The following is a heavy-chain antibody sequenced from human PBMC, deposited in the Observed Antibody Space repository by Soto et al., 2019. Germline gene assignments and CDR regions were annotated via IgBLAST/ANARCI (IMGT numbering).Heavy chain of an antibody. J-gene: IGHJ5*02. CDR1: GFTFSEDW. V-gene: IGHV3-7*03. CDR3: AKTPLTILPGIFWFDP. CDR2: MKPDETER. Sequence: GGSLRLSCLLSGFTFSEDWMGWVRQAPGKGLEWVANMKPDETERYYVDSVRGRFTISRDGAENSLHLQMDSLRVEDTALYYCAKTPLTILPGIFWFDPWGQGTLVTVSS. D-gene: IGHD3-3*01.